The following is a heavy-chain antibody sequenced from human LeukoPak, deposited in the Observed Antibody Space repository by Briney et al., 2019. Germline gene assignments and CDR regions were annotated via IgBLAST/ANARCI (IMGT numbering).Heavy chain of an antibody. CDR1: GFNFDDYA. V-gene: IGHV3-9*01. Sequence: GGSLRLSCAVSGFNFDDYAMHWVRQAPGRGLEWVSGINWKTGNGIYADSVEGRFTISRDNAKNSLYLQMSSLRAEDTALYYCTRRAARWQFDLWGRGTLLTVYS. CDR3: TRRAARWQFDL. D-gene: IGHD5-24*01. J-gene: IGHJ2*01. CDR2: INWKTGNG.